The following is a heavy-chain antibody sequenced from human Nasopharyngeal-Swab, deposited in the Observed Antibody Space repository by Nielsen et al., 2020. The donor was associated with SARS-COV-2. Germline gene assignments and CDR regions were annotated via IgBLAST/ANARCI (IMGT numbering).Heavy chain of an antibody. J-gene: IGHJ5*02. CDR2: ISGSGGST. D-gene: IGHD3-10*01. CDR1: GFTFSSYA. CDR3: AKDPNNGELLPGWFDP. V-gene: IGHV3-23*01. Sequence: GGSLRLSCAASGFTFSSYAMSWVRQAPGKGLEWVSAISGSGGSTYYADSVKGRFTISRDNSKNSLYLQMNSLRAEDTALYYCAKDPNNGELLPGWFDPWGQGTLVTVSS.